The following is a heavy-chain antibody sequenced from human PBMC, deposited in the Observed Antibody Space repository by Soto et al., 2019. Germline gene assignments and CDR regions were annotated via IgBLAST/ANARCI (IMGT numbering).Heavy chain of an antibody. V-gene: IGHV3-23*01. J-gene: IGHJ3*02. D-gene: IGHD6-13*01. CDR1: GFTFSSYG. CDR2: ICGGGGST. Sequence: PGGSLRLSCAASGFTFSSYGMHWVRQAPGKGLEWVSVICGGGGSTYYADSVKGRFTISRDNSKNTLYLQMNSLRAEDTAVYYCAKEAAAGTFDIWGQGTMVTVSS. CDR3: AKEAAAGTFDI.